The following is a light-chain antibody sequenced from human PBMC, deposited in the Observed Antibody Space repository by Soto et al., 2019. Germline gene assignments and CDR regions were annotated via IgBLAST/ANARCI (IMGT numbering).Light chain of an antibody. CDR2: AAS. CDR1: QGIISY. Sequence: DIQLTQSPSFLSASVGDRVTITCRASQGIISYLAWYQQKQGKAPKLLIYAASTLQSGVPSRFSGSGSGTEFPLTLSSLQPEDCATDYCLQLNSYPLTFGGGTKVEI. CDR3: LQLNSYPLT. J-gene: IGKJ4*01. V-gene: IGKV1-9*01.